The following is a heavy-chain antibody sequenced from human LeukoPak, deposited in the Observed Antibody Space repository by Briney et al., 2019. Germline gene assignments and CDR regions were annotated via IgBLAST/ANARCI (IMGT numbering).Heavy chain of an antibody. Sequence: SETLSLTCPVSGGPISSGGYYWTGIRQHQGKGLGWIGYIYYSGNTYYNPSLKSRVTISVDTSKNQFSLKLSSVTAADTAVYYCAREGTYCDSEVFDYWGQGTLVTVSS. CDR1: GGPISSGGYY. V-gene: IGHV4-31*03. J-gene: IGHJ4*02. D-gene: IGHD4-17*01. CDR2: IYYSGNT. CDR3: AREGTYCDSEVFDY.